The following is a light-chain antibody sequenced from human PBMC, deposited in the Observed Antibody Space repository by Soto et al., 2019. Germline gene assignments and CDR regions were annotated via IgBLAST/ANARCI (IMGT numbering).Light chain of an antibody. Sequence: QSALAQPASMSGSPGQSITISCTGGGSDIATFNYVSWYQKDPGKAPTLLIYQVTSRASGVSHRFSGSKSGHTAALTISGLQPDDEEEYYCNSYSSTSFYVFGTGTKVTVL. CDR2: QVT. V-gene: IGLV2-14*01. J-gene: IGLJ1*01. CDR1: GSDIATFNY. CDR3: NSYSSTSFYV.